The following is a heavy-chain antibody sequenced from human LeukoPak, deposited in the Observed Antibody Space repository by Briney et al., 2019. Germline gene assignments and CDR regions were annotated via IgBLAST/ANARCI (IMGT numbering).Heavy chain of an antibody. Sequence: GGSLRLSCAASGFTFSSFAMSWVRQAPGKGLEWVSAISGSGGSTYYADSVKGRFTISRDNSKNTLYLQMNSLRAEDTAVYYCANRLPMVRGVIPNDYWGQGTLVTVSS. CDR2: ISGSGGST. CDR1: GFTFSSFA. V-gene: IGHV3-23*01. J-gene: IGHJ4*02. D-gene: IGHD3-10*01. CDR3: ANRLPMVRGVIPNDY.